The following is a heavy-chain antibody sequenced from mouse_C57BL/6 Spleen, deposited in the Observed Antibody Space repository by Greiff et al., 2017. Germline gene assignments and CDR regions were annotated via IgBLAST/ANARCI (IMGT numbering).Heavy chain of an antibody. CDR2: IYPGDGDT. D-gene: IGHD1-1*01. CDR3: ARDGSSLWYFDV. CDR1: GYAFSSSW. J-gene: IGHJ1*03. Sequence: VQLQQSGPELVKPGASVKISCKASGYAFSSSWMNWVKQRPGKGLEWIGRIYPGDGDTNYNGKFKGKATLTADKSPSTAYMQLSSLTSEDSAVYFCARDGSSLWYFDVWGTGTTVTVSS. V-gene: IGHV1-82*01.